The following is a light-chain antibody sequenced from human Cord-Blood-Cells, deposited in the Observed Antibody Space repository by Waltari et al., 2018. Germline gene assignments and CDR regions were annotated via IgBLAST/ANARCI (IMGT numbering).Light chain of an antibody. CDR3: QQYYSTPLT. CDR1: QSVLYSSNNKNY. V-gene: IGKV4-1*01. Sequence: DIVMPQSPDSLAVSLGERATINCKSSQSVLYSSNNKNYLAWYQQKPGQPPRLLIYWASNRESGVPDRFSGSGSGTDFTLTISSLQAEDVAVYYCQQYYSTPLTFGPGTKVDIK. CDR2: WAS. J-gene: IGKJ3*01.